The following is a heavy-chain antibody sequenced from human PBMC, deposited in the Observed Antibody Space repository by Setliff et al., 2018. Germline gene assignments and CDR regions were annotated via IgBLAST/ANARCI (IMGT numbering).Heavy chain of an antibody. J-gene: IGHJ5*02. Sequence: PGGSLRLSCGASGFTFSKYWMYWVRQVPGKGLVWVSRISPDGTITNYADSVKGRFTVSRDNSKNTLFLQMNSLRSEDTAIYSCARDGKQFYYDSTGYYRNWFDPWGQGTLVTVSS. CDR1: GFTFSKYW. CDR3: ARDGKQFYYDSTGYYRNWFDP. V-gene: IGHV3-74*01. CDR2: ISPDGTIT. D-gene: IGHD3-22*01.